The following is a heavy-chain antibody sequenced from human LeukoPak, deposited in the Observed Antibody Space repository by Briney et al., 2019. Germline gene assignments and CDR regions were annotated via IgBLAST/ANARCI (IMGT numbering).Heavy chain of an antibody. CDR1: GGSISSYY. CDR3: ARTMVRGVRIFDP. J-gene: IGHJ5*02. D-gene: IGHD3-10*01. CDR2: IYYSGST. V-gene: IGHV4-59*08. Sequence: SETLSLTCTVSGGSISSYYWSWIRQPPGKGLEWIGYIYYSGSTNYNPSLKGRVTISVDTSKNQFSLKLSSVTAADTAVYYCARTMVRGVRIFDPWGQGTLVTVSS.